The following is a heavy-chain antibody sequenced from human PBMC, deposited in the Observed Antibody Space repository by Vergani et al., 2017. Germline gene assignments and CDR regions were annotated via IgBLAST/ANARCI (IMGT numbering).Heavy chain of an antibody. CDR2: ISYDGSNK. V-gene: IGHV3-30*04. Sequence: QVQLVESGGGVVQPGRSLRLSCAASGFTFSSYAMHWVRQAPGKGLEWVAVISYDGSNKYYADSVKGRFTISRDNSKNTLYLQMNSLRAEDTAVYYCARDSCSSTSCYGYFQHWGRGTLVTVSS. CDR3: ARDSCSSTSCYGYFQH. J-gene: IGHJ1*01. D-gene: IGHD2-2*01. CDR1: GFTFSSYA.